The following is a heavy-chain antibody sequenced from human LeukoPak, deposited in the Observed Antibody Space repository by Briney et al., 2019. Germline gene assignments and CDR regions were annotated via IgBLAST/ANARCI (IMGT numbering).Heavy chain of an antibody. CDR1: GYSIRSGYY. V-gene: IGHV4-38-2*02. Sequence: PSETLSLTCTVSGYSIRSGYYWGWIRQPPGKGLEWIGSIYYSGSTYYNPSLKSRVTISVDTSKNQFSLKLSSVTAADTAVYYCALTQGGAAAGTTFDYWGQETLVTVSS. CDR3: ALTQGGAAAGTTFDY. D-gene: IGHD6-13*01. J-gene: IGHJ4*02. CDR2: IYYSGST.